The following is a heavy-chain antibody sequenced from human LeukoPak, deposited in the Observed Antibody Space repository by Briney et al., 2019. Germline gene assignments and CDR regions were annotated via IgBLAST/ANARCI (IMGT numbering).Heavy chain of an antibody. J-gene: IGHJ4*02. V-gene: IGHV4-4*07. CDR2: IYTSGST. Sequence: KASETLSLTCTVSGGSISSYYWSWIRQPAGKGLEWIGRIYTSGSTNYNPSLKSRVTMSVDTSKNQFSLKLSSVTAADTAVYYCARVGLPYSSSGQFDYWGQGTLVTVSS. CDR3: ARVGLPYSSSGQFDY. D-gene: IGHD6-13*01. CDR1: GGSISSYY.